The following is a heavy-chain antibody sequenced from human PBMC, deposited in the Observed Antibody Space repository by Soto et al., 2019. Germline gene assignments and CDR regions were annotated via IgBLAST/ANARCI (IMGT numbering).Heavy chain of an antibody. D-gene: IGHD3-22*01. J-gene: IGHJ4*02. CDR1: GFTVSSNY. V-gene: IGHV3-53*01. Sequence: GGSLRLCCAGSGFTVSSNYMSWVRQAPGKGLEWVSVIYSGGSTYYADSVKGRFTISRDNSKNTLYLQMNSLKTEDTAVYYCVRTTYFSDSSGYTRCFDYWGQGTLVTVSS. CDR3: VRTTYFSDSSGYTRCFDY. CDR2: IYSGGST.